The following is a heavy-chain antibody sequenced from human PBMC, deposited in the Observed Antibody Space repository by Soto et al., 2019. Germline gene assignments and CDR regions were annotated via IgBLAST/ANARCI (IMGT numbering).Heavy chain of an antibody. CDR1: GYNFTSYD. D-gene: IGHD3-22*01. V-gene: IGHV1-8*01. CDR2: MNPNSGNT. J-gene: IGHJ6*02. Sequence: ASVKVSCKASGYNFTSYDINWVRQATGQGLEWMGWMNPNSGNTGYAQKFQGRVTMTTDTSTSTAYMELRSLRSDDTAVYYCARGFDYYDSSGYYYYYYGMDVWGQGTTVTVSS. CDR3: ARGFDYYDSSGYYYYYYGMDV.